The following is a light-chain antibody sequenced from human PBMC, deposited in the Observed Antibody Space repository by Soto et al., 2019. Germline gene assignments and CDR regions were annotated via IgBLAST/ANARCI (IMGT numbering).Light chain of an antibody. CDR3: QQSSAIPRT. CDR1: HNISNF. Sequence: DIQMTQSPSSLAASVGDRVTITCRASHNISNFLNWYQQKPGMDPKLLIFAASSLQSGVPSRFTGSASGAHFTLTISRLQPEDFATYYCQQSSAIPRTFGRGTKVEIK. V-gene: IGKV1-39*01. J-gene: IGKJ1*01. CDR2: AAS.